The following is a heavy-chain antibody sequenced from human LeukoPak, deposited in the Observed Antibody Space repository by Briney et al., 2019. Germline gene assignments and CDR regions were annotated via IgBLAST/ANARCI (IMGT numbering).Heavy chain of an antibody. Sequence: LGASVKVYCKASGYSFTGSYMHWVRQAPGQGLEWMGWINPNSGGTKYAQRFQGRVTMTRDTSISTAYMELSRLRSDDTAVYYCARGVEFVVVPAAIRSGGWFDPWGQGTLVTVSS. V-gene: IGHV1-2*03. CDR3: ARGVEFVVVPAAIRSGGWFDP. CDR2: INPNSGGT. D-gene: IGHD2-2*01. J-gene: IGHJ5*01. CDR1: GYSFTGSY.